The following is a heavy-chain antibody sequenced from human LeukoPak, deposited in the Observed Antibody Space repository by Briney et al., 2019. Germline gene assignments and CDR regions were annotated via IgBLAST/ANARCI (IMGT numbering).Heavy chain of an antibody. CDR3: ARSKTYYYDSSGYSDAFDI. V-gene: IGHV2-70*11. Sequence: SGPALVKPTQTLTLTCTFSGFSLSTRGMCVSWIRQPPGKALEWLARIDWDDDKYYSTSLKTRLTISKDTSKNQVVLTMTNMDPVDTATYYCARSKTYYYDSSGYSDAFDIWGQGTMVTVSS. CDR2: IDWDDDK. CDR1: GFSLSTRGMC. J-gene: IGHJ3*02. D-gene: IGHD3-22*01.